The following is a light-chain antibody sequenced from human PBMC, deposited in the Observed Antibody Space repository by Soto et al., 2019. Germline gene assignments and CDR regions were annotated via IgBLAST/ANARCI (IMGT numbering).Light chain of an antibody. CDR3: SSYTSSSTPAYV. Sequence: QSVLTQPASVSGSPGQSITISCTGTSSDVGDYNYVSWYQQHPGKAPKLMIYEVSNRPSGVSNRFSGSKSGNTASLTISGLQAEDEADYYCSSYTSSSTPAYVFGTGTKLTVL. J-gene: IGLJ1*01. CDR1: SSDVGDYNY. V-gene: IGLV2-14*01. CDR2: EVS.